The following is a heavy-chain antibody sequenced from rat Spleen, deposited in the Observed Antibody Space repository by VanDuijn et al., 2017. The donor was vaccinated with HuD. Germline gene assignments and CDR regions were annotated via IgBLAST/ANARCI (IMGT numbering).Heavy chain of an antibody. CDR1: GFIFSDFY. CDR3: TSIAAMGYFAH. Sequence: EVQLVESDGGLVQPGRSLKLSCAASGFIFSDFYMAWVRQAPTKGLEWVATISYDDSSTYYRDSVKGRFTISRDNAKSSLYLQMDSLRSEDTATYYCTSIAAMGYFAHWGQGVMVTVSS. D-gene: IGHD1-2*01. CDR2: ISYDDSST. J-gene: IGHJ2*01. V-gene: IGHV5-20*01.